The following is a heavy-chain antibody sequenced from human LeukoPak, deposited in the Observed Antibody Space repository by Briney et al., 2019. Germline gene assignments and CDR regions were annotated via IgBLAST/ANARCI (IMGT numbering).Heavy chain of an antibody. V-gene: IGHV1-24*01. D-gene: IGHD6-13*01. Sequence: ASVKVSCKVSGYTLTELSMHWVRQAPGKGLEWMGGFDHKDGETIYAQKFQGRVTMTEDTSTDTVYMELSSLRSEDTAVYYCATDGQPHAPYSSTVYGMDVWGQGTTVTVSS. CDR2: FDHKDGET. J-gene: IGHJ6*02. CDR3: ATDGQPHAPYSSTVYGMDV. CDR1: GYTLTELS.